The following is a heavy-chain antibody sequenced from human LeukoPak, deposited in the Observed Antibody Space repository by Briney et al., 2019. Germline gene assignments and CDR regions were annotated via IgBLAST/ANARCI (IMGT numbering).Heavy chain of an antibody. V-gene: IGHV4-30-2*01. J-gene: IGHJ5*02. Sequence: PSETLSLTCTVSGGSISRGGYYWSWIRQPPGKGLEWIGYIYHSGSTYYNPSLKSRVTISVDRSKNQFSLKLSSVTAADTAVYYCARGAGYCTNGVCYWFDPWGQGTLVTVSS. CDR2: IYHSGST. D-gene: IGHD2-8*01. CDR3: ARGAGYCTNGVCYWFDP. CDR1: GGSISRGGYY.